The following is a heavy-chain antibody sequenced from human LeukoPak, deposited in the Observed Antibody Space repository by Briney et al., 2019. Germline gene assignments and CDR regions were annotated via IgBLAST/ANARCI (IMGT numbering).Heavy chain of an antibody. J-gene: IGHJ2*01. V-gene: IGHV4-39*07. Sequence: SETLSLTCTVSGGSISSSSYYWGWIRQPPGKGLEWIGSIYYSGSTYYNPSLKSRVTMSVDTSKNQFSLKLMSVTAADTAVYYCARSLGSLGYFDLWGRGTQVTVSS. CDR3: ARSLGSLGYFDL. CDR2: IYYSGST. D-gene: IGHD1-1*01. CDR1: GGSISSSSYY.